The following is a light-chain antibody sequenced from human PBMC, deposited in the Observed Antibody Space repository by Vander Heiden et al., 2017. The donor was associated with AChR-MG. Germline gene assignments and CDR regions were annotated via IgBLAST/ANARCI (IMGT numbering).Light chain of an antibody. CDR3: QQFDTLPLT. CDR1: EDLTTY. J-gene: IGKJ4*01. CDR2: HAF. Sequence: IQMTQSPSSLSASIGDRVTITCQATEDLTTYLNWYQQKPGSAPRLLIYHAFNLETGVPSRFSGSGSETTFTLTISSLQPDDVATYYCQQFDTLPLTFGGGTKVDI. V-gene: IGKV1-33*01.